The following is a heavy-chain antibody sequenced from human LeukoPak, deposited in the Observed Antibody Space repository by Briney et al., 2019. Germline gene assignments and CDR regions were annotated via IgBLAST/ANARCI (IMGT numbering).Heavy chain of an antibody. CDR1: GGSLSAYY. V-gene: IGHV4-34*01. CDR3: ARPITMVRGVTSNWFDP. D-gene: IGHD3-10*01. Sequence: PSETLSLTCAVYGGSLSAYYWSWIRQPPGKGLEWIGEINHSGSTNYNPSLKSRVTISVDTSKNQFSLKLSSVTAADTAVYYCARPITMVRGVTSNWFDPWGQGTLVTVSS. J-gene: IGHJ5*02. CDR2: INHSGST.